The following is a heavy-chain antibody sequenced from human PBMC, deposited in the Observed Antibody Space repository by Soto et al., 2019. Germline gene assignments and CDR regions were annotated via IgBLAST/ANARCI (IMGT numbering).Heavy chain of an antibody. CDR2: ISGSGGST. CDR1: GFTFNSYA. Sequence: EVQLLETGGGLVQPGGSLRLSCAASGFTFNSYAMSWVRQAPGKGLEWVSAISGSGGSTYYADSVKGRFTISRDNSKNTLYLQMNSLRAEDTAVYYCAKLRPDIVVVVAAADYWGQGTLVTVSS. V-gene: IGHV3-23*01. J-gene: IGHJ4*02. CDR3: AKLRPDIVVVVAAADY. D-gene: IGHD2-15*01.